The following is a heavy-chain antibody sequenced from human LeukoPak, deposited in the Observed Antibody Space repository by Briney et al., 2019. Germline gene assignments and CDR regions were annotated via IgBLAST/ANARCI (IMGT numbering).Heavy chain of an antibody. CDR3: AKDQRGYNNIYYGMDV. V-gene: IGHV3-7*03. Sequence: GGSLRLSCEGSAFIFSGHWMNWVRQTPGKGLEWVASIKEDGSERQYVDSVKGRFSISRDNTKGSLFLQLNSLRAEDTAVYYCAKDQRGYNNIYYGMDVWGQGTTVTVSS. J-gene: IGHJ6*02. CDR1: AFIFSGHW. CDR2: IKEDGSER. D-gene: IGHD5-18*01.